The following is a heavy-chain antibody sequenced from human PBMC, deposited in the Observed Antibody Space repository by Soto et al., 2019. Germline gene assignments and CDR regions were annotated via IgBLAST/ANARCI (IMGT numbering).Heavy chain of an antibody. Sequence: SETLSLTCTVSARSASSRSYFWGWIRQPPGKGLEWIGTIYYNGSTYYHPSLKSRVTLSVDTPKNQFSLKLTSVTASDTAVYYCARQRVIPATPTNWFDPWGQGTLVT. CDR1: ARSASSRSYF. CDR2: IYYNGST. J-gene: IGHJ5*02. D-gene: IGHD2-15*01. V-gene: IGHV4-39*01. CDR3: ARQRVIPATPTNWFDP.